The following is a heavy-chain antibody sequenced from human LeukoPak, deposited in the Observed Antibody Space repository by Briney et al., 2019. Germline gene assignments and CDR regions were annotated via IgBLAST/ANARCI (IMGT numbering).Heavy chain of an antibody. CDR1: GYSFTSYW. V-gene: IGHV5-51*01. CDR3: ARRLGYCSSTSCSHYFDY. Sequence: GESLKISCKGSGYSFTSYWIGWVRQMPGKGLEWMGIIYPGDPDTRYSPSFQGQVTISADKSISTAYLQWSSLKASDTAMYYCARRLGYCSSTSCSHYFDYWGQGTLVTVSS. CDR2: IYPGDPDT. D-gene: IGHD2-2*01. J-gene: IGHJ4*02.